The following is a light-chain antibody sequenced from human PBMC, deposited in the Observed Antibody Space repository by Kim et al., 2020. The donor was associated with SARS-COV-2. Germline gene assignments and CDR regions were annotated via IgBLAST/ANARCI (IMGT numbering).Light chain of an antibody. Sequence: GQSITIPCTGTSSDVGGYKYVSWYQQHPGQAPKLMVYDVSPPPSGVSNRFSGSKSGNTASLTISGLQAEDEADYHCSSYTSSRTWVFGGGTQLTVL. CDR2: DVS. J-gene: IGLJ3*02. CDR3: SSYTSSRTWV. V-gene: IGLV2-14*04. CDR1: SSDVGGYKY.